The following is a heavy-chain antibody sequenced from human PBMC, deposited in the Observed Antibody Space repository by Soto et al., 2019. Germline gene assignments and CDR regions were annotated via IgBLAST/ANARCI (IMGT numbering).Heavy chain of an antibody. J-gene: IGHJ4*02. D-gene: IGHD4-17*01. CDR2: IKQDGSEK. Sequence: GALRLSCAASGFTFSSYWMSWVRQAPGKGLEWVANIKQDGSEKYYVDYVKGRITISRDNAKNSLYLQMNSLRAEDTAVYYCARAFYGDYFDYWGQGTLVTVSS. V-gene: IGHV3-7*01. CDR3: ARAFYGDYFDY. CDR1: GFTFSSYW.